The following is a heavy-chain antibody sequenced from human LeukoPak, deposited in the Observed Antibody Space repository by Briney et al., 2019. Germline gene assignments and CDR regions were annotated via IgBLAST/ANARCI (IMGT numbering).Heavy chain of an antibody. Sequence: PGGSLRLSCAASGFTFSNYWMSWVRQAPGKGLEWVANIKQDGSEKYYVDSVKGRFTISRDNAKNSLYLQMNSLRAEDTAVYYCARDARRGFDYWGQGTLVTVSS. J-gene: IGHJ4*02. V-gene: IGHV3-7*01. CDR2: IKQDGSEK. D-gene: IGHD4-17*01. CDR3: ARDARRGFDY. CDR1: GFTFSNYW.